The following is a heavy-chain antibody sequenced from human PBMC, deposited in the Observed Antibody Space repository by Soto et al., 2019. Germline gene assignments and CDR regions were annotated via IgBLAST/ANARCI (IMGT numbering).Heavy chain of an antibody. D-gene: IGHD3-16*01. Sequence: GXSLRLSCAASGFTFSSYAMSWVRQAPVKGLEWVSAISGSGGSTYYADSVKGRFTISRDNSKNTLYLQMNSLRAEDTAVYYCAKDMTRSTKYFDYWGQGTLVTVSS. CDR1: GFTFSSYA. J-gene: IGHJ4*02. CDR2: ISGSGGST. V-gene: IGHV3-23*01. CDR3: AKDMTRSTKYFDY.